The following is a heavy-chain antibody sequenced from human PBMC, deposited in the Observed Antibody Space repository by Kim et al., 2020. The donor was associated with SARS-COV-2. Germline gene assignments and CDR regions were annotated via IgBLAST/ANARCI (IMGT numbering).Heavy chain of an antibody. CDR2: VFYTGST. CDR1: GGSMAYGY. Sequence: SETLSLTCTVSGGSMAYGYWTWIRQSPGKGLEWIGYVFYTGSTNYNPSLQSRLTISVDTSENQFSLSLRSVTAADTAVYYCAKENSGSYLHWGQGALVTVPS. CDR3: AKENSGSYLH. J-gene: IGHJ4*02. V-gene: IGHV4-59*01. D-gene: IGHD1-26*01.